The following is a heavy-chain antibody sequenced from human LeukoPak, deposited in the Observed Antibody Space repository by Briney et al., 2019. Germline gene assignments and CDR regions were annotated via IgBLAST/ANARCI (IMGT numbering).Heavy chain of an antibody. V-gene: IGHV3-66*01. D-gene: IGHD1-14*01. CDR2: VYRGGDT. CDR1: GFTVSTNY. J-gene: IGHJ3*02. Sequence: VGSLRLSCAASGFTVSTNYMSGVRPAPGKGPEWISIVYRGGDTYCADTVKGRFTISRENAKNSLYLQMNSLRAEDTAVYYCARDPAELSGATIDAFDIWGQGTMVIVSS. CDR3: ARDPAELSGATIDAFDI.